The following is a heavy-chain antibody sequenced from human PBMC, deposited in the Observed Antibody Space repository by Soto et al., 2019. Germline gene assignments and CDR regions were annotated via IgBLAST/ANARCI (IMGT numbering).Heavy chain of an antibody. V-gene: IGHV4-4*07. CDR3: VRDGTKTLRDWFDP. CDR1: GASISGFY. CDR2: IYATGTT. D-gene: IGHD1-1*01. J-gene: IGHJ5*02. Sequence: ENLCLTCTGSGASISGFYWSVIRKFAGKGLEWIGRIYATGTTDYNPSLKSRVMVSVDTSKKQFSLKLRSVTAADTAVYYCVRDGTKTLRDWFDPWGQGISVTVSS.